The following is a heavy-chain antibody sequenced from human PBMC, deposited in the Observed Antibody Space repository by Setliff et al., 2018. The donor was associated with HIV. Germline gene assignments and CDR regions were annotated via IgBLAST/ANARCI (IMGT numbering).Heavy chain of an antibody. CDR2: MSASGSA. V-gene: IGHV4-61*09. Sequence: PSETLSLTCTVSGPPIDVGSFFWTWIRQSAGRGLEWIGHMSASGSAKYNPTLQSRVTLSVDPSNNRFSLNLTSVTAADTAVYYCARRRSGSSYRFFNYWGLGSLVTVSS. J-gene: IGHJ4*02. CDR3: ARRRSGSSYRFFNY. CDR1: GPPIDVGSFF. D-gene: IGHD3-16*02.